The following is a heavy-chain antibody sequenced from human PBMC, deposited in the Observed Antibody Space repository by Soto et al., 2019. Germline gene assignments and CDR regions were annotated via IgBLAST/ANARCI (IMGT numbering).Heavy chain of an antibody. CDR2: IWYDGTKK. J-gene: IGHJ5*02. CDR1: GFSLRTYG. CDR3: ARDVVTAVAGSVNWFDP. V-gene: IGHV3-33*01. D-gene: IGHD6-19*01. Sequence: QVHLVGPGGGVVQSGRSLPLSCAASGFSLRTYGINCPRGPPAKGLEWVPFIWYDGTKKFYANSVKGRSTISKDNSNNILYLQMSGLRAEDTAVYYCARDVVTAVAGSVNWFDPWGQGTLVTVSS.